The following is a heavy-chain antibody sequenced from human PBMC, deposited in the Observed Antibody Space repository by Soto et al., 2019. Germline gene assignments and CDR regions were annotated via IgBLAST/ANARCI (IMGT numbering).Heavy chain of an antibody. CDR2: IIPILGIA. CDR1: GGTFSSYT. CDR3: ARQPPHSSPLDY. V-gene: IGHV1-69*02. Sequence: GASVKVSCKASGGTFSSYTISWVRQAPGQGLEWMGRIIPILGIANYAQKFQGRVTITADKSTSTAYMELSSLRSEDTAVYYCARQPPHSSPLDYWGQGTLVTVSS. J-gene: IGHJ4*02. D-gene: IGHD6-6*01.